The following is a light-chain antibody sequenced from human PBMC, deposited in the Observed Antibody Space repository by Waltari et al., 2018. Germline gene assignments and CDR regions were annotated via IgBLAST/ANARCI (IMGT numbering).Light chain of an antibody. J-gene: IGLJ2*01. Sequence: QPALPQPASVSGSPGQSFPLSSPGTTSAIGDYNYVSWYQQRPGKAPKLMIFDVTKRPSGVSERFSGSKSGNTASLTISGLHTDDESDYYCSSYTSTNTVIFGGGTKVTVL. CDR2: DVT. CDR1: TSAIGDYNY. CDR3: SSYTSTNTVI. V-gene: IGLV2-14*03.